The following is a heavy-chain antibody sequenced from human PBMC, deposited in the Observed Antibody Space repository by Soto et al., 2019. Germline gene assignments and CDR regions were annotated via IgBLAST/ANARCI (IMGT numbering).Heavy chain of an antibody. CDR1: DVSIGGSFHC. V-gene: IGHV4-39*01. Sequence: QVQLQESGPGLVRPSETLSLTCTVSDVSIGGSFHCLVWIRQPPGKGLEWIGNMDLGGTKYYNPSLKSRLIVTLDTSKKLLSLELSAVSATDTAVYYCAIYQRGYRGGSQFDPWGQGTLVTVSS. CDR2: MDLGGTK. CDR3: AIYQRGYRGGSQFDP. D-gene: IGHD5-12*01. J-gene: IGHJ5*02.